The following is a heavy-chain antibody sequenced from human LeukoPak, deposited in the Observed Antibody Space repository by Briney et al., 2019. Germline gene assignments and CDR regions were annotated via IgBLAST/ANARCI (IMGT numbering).Heavy chain of an antibody. CDR1: GFSFSGYS. CDR3: ARDLPAAVD. J-gene: IGHJ4*02. CDR2: ISRDSSDI. Sequence: GGSLRLCRAASGFSFSGYSMSWVRLAPGKGLEWVSFISRDSSDIYHADSVRGRFTISRDNAKNSLYLQMNSLRADDTAVYYCARDLPAAVDWGQGTLVTVSS. D-gene: IGHD2-2*01. V-gene: IGHV3-21*01.